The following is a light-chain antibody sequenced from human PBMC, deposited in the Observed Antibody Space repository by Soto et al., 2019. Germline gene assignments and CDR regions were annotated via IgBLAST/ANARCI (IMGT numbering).Light chain of an antibody. CDR2: SDN. V-gene: IGLV1-44*01. CDR1: SSNIGSNS. J-gene: IGLJ3*02. CDR3: ATWDDSLNGQGV. Sequence: QSVLTQPPSASGTPGQRVAIYCSGSSSNIGSNSVSWYQQPPGTAPKLLIYSDNQRPSGVPDRFSGSKSGTSSSLAISGLQLEDGADYYCATWDDSLNGQGVFGGGTKVTVL.